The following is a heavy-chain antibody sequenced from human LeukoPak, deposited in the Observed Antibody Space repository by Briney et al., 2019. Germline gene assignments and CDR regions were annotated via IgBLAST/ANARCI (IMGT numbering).Heavy chain of an antibody. CDR2: INADGKDT. Sequence: GGSLRLSCVASGFNLDSYWMHWVRQAPGKGLLWVSRINADGKDTPYVGSVRGRFSVSRDNAKNTLYLQMNSLRAEDTAVYYCARGSSSGWPDYFDYWGQGVLVTVSS. CDR1: GFNLDSYW. J-gene: IGHJ4*02. V-gene: IGHV3-74*01. D-gene: IGHD6-19*01. CDR3: ARGSSSGWPDYFDY.